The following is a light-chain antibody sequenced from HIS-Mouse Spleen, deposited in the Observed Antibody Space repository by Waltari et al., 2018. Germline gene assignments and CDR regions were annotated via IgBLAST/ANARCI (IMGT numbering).Light chain of an antibody. CDR2: DAS. CDR3: QQRSNWR. J-gene: IGKJ3*01. CDR1: QRVSSY. V-gene: IGKV3-11*01. Sequence: EIVLTQSPATLSLSPGERATLSCRASQRVSSYLAWYQQKPGQAPRLLIYDASNRATGIPARFSGSGSGTDFTLTISSLEPEDFAVYYCQQRSNWRFGPGTKVDIK.